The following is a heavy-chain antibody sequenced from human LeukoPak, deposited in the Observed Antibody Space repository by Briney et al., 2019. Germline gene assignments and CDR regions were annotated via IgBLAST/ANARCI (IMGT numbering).Heavy chain of an antibody. CDR1: GFTVSGNY. V-gene: IGHV3-53*01. CDR2: IYSGGTT. Sequence: GESLRLSCAVSGFTVSGNYMSWVRQSPGKVLERVSLIYSGGTTYCGDSVKSRFTITRDNSKNTLYLQMNSLRAEDTAVYYCATRAVAGSFDYWGQGTLVTVSS. D-gene: IGHD6-19*01. J-gene: IGHJ4*02. CDR3: ATRAVAGSFDY.